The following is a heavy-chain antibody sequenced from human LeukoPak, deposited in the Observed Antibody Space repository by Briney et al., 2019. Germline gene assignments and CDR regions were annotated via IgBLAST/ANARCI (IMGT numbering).Heavy chain of an antibody. CDR2: IYYSGST. J-gene: IGHJ6*02. Sequence: SQTLSLTCTVSGGSISSGGYYWSWIRQHPGKGLEWIGYIYYSGSTYYNPSLKSRVTISVDTSKNQFSLKLSSVTAADTAVYYCARQYSSSWYTRYSYYYYYGMDVWGQGTTVTVSS. CDR3: ARQYSSSWYTRYSYYYYYGMDV. CDR1: GGSISSGGYY. D-gene: IGHD6-13*01. V-gene: IGHV4-31*03.